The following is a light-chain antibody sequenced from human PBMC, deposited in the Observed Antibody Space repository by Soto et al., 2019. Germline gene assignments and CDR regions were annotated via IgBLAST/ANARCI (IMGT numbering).Light chain of an antibody. CDR2: AAS. V-gene: IGKV1-27*01. CDR1: QGISNY. Sequence: DVQMTQAPSSLSASVGDRVTITCRASQGISNYLAWYQQKPGKVPKLLIYAASILQSGVPSRFSGSGSGTDFTLTISSLQPEYVATYYCQKYNSATRTFGGGTKVEIK. J-gene: IGKJ4*01. CDR3: QKYNSATRT.